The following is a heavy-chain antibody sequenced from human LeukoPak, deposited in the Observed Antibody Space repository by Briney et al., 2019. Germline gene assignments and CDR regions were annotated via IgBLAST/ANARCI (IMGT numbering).Heavy chain of an antibody. CDR2: ISSSSSYI. D-gene: IGHD3-22*01. V-gene: IGHV3-21*01. J-gene: IGHJ4*02. Sequence: GGSLRLSCAASGFTFSSYSMNWVRQAPGKGLEWVSFISSSSSYIYYADSVKGRFTISRDNAKNSLYLQMNSLRAEDTAVYYCARAGYYYDSSVGYWGQGTLVTVSS. CDR3: ARAGYYYDSSVGY. CDR1: GFTFSSYS.